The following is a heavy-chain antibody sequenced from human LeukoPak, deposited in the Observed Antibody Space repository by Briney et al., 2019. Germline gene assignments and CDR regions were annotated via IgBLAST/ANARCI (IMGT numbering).Heavy chain of an antibody. CDR1: GFIVSINY. Sequence: PGGSLRLSCAGSGFIVSINYMGWVRQAPGKGLEWVSVIYSGGTTYYADSVKGRFTISRDNSKNTLYLQMNSLRVEDTAMYYCARMGNSAFDIRGQGTMVTVSS. J-gene: IGHJ3*02. D-gene: IGHD1-7*01. V-gene: IGHV3-53*01. CDR2: IYSGGTT. CDR3: ARMGNSAFDI.